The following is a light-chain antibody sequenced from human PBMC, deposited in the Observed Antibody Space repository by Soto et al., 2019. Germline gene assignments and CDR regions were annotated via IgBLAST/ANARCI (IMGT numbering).Light chain of an antibody. J-gene: IGLJ2*01. CDR2: EVS. Sequence: QSVLTQPASVSGSPGQSITISCTGTSSDVGDYKYVSWYQQHPGKAPKLIIYEVSNRPSGISNRFSGSKSGNTASLTISGVQAEDEADYYCNSCTDTTSLIFGGGTKLTVL. CDR1: SSDVGDYKY. V-gene: IGLV2-14*01. CDR3: NSCTDTTSLI.